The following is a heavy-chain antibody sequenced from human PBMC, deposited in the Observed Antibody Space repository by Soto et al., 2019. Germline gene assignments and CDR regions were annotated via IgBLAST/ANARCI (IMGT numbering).Heavy chain of an antibody. V-gene: IGHV3-23*01. D-gene: IGHD3-16*01. Sequence: GGSLRLSCAVSGFTFSSYAMSWVRQAPGKGLEWVSGISGSGGSTYYADSVKGRFTISRDNSKNTLYLQMSSLRAEDTAVYYCAPRGDLVRGYWGQGTLVTVSS. CDR2: ISGSGGST. CDR1: GFTFSSYA. CDR3: APRGDLVRGY. J-gene: IGHJ4*02.